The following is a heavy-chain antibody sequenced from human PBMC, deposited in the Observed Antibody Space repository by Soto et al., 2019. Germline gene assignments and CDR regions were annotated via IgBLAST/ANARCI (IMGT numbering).Heavy chain of an antibody. CDR1: GGSISTVGHY. D-gene: IGHD1-1*01. CDR2: IYHTGST. Sequence: SKTLSLTCSVSGGSISTVGHYWTWIRHPPGKGLEWIGSIYHTGSTYYSKSLRSRLTMSVDTSKSQFSLRLSSVTAADTAVYYCARATGTLRSRNCDYWGQGSLVTVSS. J-gene: IGHJ4*02. V-gene: IGHV4-31*03. CDR3: ARATGTLRSRNCDY.